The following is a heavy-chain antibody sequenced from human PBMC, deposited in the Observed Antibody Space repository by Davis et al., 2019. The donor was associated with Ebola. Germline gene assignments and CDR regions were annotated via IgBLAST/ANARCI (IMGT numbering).Heavy chain of an antibody. CDR3: ARILVPVTTSAYYMDV. D-gene: IGHD4-17*01. CDR2: INHSGST. Sequence: PSETLSLTCTVSGGSISSHYWSWIRQPPGKGLEWIGEINHSGSTNYNPSLKSRVTISVDTSKNQFSLKLSSVTAADTAVYYCARILVPVTTSAYYMDVWGKGTTVTVSS. J-gene: IGHJ6*03. CDR1: GGSISSHY. V-gene: IGHV4-34*01.